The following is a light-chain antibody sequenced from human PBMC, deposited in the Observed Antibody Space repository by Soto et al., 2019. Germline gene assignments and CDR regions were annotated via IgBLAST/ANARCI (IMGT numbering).Light chain of an antibody. V-gene: IGKV1-39*01. Sequence: DIQMTQSPSSLSASVVDRVTITFRATRRISYYLHWFQQKPGRAPKLLIYAASSLEAGVPSRYSGSGSGTDFTLTISSLQPEDFATYYCQQSYSTPFTFGQGTRLEIK. CDR3: QQSYSTPFT. CDR1: RRISYY. CDR2: AAS. J-gene: IGKJ5*01.